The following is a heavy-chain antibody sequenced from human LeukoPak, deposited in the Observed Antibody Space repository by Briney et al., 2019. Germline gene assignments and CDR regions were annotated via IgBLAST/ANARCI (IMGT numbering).Heavy chain of an antibody. CDR2: INPNSGGT. V-gene: IGHV1-2*02. CDR3: ARDDVLLWFGEFHYYYYYMDV. J-gene: IGHJ6*03. D-gene: IGHD3-10*01. CDR1: GYTFTGYY. Sequence: ASVKVSCKASGYTFTGYYMHGVRQAPGQGLEWMGWINPNSGGTNYAQKFQGRVTMTRDTSISTAYMELSRLRSDDTAVYYCARDDVLLWFGEFHYYYYYMDVWGKGTTVTVS.